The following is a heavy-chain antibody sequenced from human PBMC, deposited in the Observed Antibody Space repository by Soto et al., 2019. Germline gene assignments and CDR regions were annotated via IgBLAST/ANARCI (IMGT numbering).Heavy chain of an antibody. J-gene: IGHJ5*01. V-gene: IGHV1-18*04. Sequence: QVHVVQSGAEVKEPGASVKVSCKASGYTFRNYAITWVRQAPGQGLEWMGWINTYKGDTNYAHKFQGRVTMTTDTSTSTAYMELRSLRSDDTAIYYCARDAAFWSGRNLNWFDSWGQGTLVTVSS. CDR1: GYTFRNYA. D-gene: IGHD3-3*01. CDR3: ARDAAFWSGRNLNWFDS. CDR2: INTYKGDT.